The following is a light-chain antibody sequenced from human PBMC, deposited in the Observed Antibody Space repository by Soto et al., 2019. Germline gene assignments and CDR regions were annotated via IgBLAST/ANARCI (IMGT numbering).Light chain of an antibody. CDR2: KAS. CDR1: QSIGSW. CDR3: QQYNSYPYT. J-gene: IGKJ2*01. Sequence: DIQMTQSPSILSASVGDRVTITCRASQSIGSWLAWHQQKPGKAPKILIYKASSLESGVPSRFSGRGSGTVFTLTISSLQPDDFATYYCQQYNSYPYTFCRGTKLEIK. V-gene: IGKV1-5*03.